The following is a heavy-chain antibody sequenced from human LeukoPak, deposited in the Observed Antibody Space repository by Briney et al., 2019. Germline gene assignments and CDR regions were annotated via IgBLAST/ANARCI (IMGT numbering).Heavy chain of an antibody. Sequence: SVKVSCKASGGTCSSYAISWVRQAPGQGLEWMGGIIPIFGTANYAQKFQGRVTITADESTSTAYMELSSLRSEDTAVYYCARRVQTNGVFDYWGQGTLVTVSS. CDR2: IIPIFGTA. D-gene: IGHD2-8*01. J-gene: IGHJ4*02. V-gene: IGHV1-69*13. CDR3: ARRVQTNGVFDY. CDR1: GGTCSSYA.